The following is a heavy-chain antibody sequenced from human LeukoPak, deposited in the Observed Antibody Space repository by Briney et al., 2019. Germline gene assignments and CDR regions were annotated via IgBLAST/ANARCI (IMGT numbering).Heavy chain of an antibody. Sequence: GGSLRLSCAASGFTFSSYEMNWVRQAPGKGLEWVSYISSSGSTIYYADSVKGRSTTSRDNAKSSLYLQMNSLRAEDTAVYYCASNSGSAGPLYFDYWGQGALVTVSS. CDR1: GFTFSSYE. D-gene: IGHD1-26*01. CDR2: ISSSGSTI. V-gene: IGHV3-48*03. J-gene: IGHJ4*02. CDR3: ASNSGSAGPLYFDY.